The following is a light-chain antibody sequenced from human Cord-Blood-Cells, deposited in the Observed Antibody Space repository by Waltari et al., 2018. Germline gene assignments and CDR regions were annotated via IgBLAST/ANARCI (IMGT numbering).Light chain of an antibody. CDR1: QSICSY. V-gene: IGKV1-39*01. J-gene: IGKJ1*01. CDR2: AAS. CDR3: QQSYSTPRT. Sequence: DIQMTQSPSSLSASVGDRVTITCRASQSICSYLNWYQQKPGKAPKLLIYAASSLQSGVPSRFSGSGSGTDFTLTISSLQPEDCATYYCQQSYSTPRTFGQGTKVEIK.